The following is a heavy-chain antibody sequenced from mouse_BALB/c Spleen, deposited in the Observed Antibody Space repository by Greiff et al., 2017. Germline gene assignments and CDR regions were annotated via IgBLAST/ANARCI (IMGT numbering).Heavy chain of an antibody. CDR1: GFSLTSYG. D-gene: IGHD1-1*01. V-gene: IGHV2-2*02. J-gene: IGHJ2*01. Sequence: VKLVESGPGLVQPSQSLSITCTVSGFSLTSYGVHWVRQSPGKGLEWLGVIWSGGSTDYNAAFISRLSISKDNSKSQVFFKMNSLQANDTAIYYCARNYLTTVALDYRGQGTTLTVSS. CDR2: IWSGGST. CDR3: ARNYLTTVALDY.